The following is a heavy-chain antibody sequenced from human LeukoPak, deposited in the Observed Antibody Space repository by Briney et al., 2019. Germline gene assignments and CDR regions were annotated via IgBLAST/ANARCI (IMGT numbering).Heavy chain of an antibody. CDR3: ARSHSGSYWGFFDY. D-gene: IGHD1-26*01. CDR1: GYTFTGYY. Sequence: ASAKVSCKASGYTFTGYYMHWVRQAPGQGLEWMGWINPNSGGTNYAQKFQGRVTMTRDTSISTAYMELSRLRSDDTAVYYCARSHSGSYWGFFDYWGQGTLVTVSS. V-gene: IGHV1-2*02. CDR2: INPNSGGT. J-gene: IGHJ4*02.